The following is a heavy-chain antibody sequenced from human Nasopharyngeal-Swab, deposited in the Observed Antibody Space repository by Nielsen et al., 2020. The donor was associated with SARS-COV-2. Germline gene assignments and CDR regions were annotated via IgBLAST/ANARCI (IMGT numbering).Heavy chain of an antibody. J-gene: IGHJ6*02. V-gene: IGHV4-39*01. Sequence: SETLSLTCTVSGGSISSSSYYWGWIRQPPGKGLERIGSIYYSGSTYYNPSLKSRVTISVDTSKNQFSLQLSSVTAADTAVYYCATLGVLRYFGVTYYYYGMDVWGQGTTVTVSS. CDR1: GGSISSSSYY. CDR3: ATLGVLRYFGVTYYYYGMDV. D-gene: IGHD3-9*01. CDR2: IYYSGST.